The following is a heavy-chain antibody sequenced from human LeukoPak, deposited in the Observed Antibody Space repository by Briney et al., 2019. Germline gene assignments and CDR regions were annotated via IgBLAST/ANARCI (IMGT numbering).Heavy chain of an antibody. CDR2: ISWNSGLI. CDR1: GFTFDEYA. D-gene: IGHD3/OR15-3a*01. J-gene: IGHJ4*02. Sequence: GGSLRLSCAASGFTFDEYAMHWVRQAPGKGLEWVSGISWNSGLIDYADSVRGRFTISRDNAKNSLYLQMNSLKAEDTAFYYCAKVGIFGLVTYYFDYWGQGTLVTVSS. CDR3: AKVGIFGLVTYYFDY. V-gene: IGHV3-9*01.